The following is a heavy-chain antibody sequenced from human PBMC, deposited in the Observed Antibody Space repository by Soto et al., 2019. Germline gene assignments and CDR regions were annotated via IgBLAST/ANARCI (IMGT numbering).Heavy chain of an antibody. D-gene: IGHD3-3*01. J-gene: IGHJ4*02. CDR3: ATVPHYDLWRYFDY. V-gene: IGHV1-24*01. Sequence: ASVKVSCKVSGYTLTELSMHWVRQAPGNGLEWMGGFDPEDGETIYAQKFQGRVTMTEDTSTDTAYMELSSLRSEDTAVYYCATVPHYDLWRYFDYWGQGTLVTVSS. CDR2: FDPEDGET. CDR1: GYTLTELS.